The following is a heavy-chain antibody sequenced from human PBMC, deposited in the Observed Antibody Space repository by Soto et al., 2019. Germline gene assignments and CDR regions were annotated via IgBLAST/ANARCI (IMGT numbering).Heavy chain of an antibody. V-gene: IGHV2-5*02. Sequence: KSGPTLVNPTQTLTLTCTFSGFSLSTSGVGVGWIRQPPGKALEWLALIYWDDDKRYSPSLKSRLTITKDTSKNQVVLTMTNMDPVDTATYYCAHMYYYDSSGYLEYYFDYWGQGTLVTVSS. J-gene: IGHJ4*02. D-gene: IGHD3-22*01. CDR2: IYWDDDK. CDR3: AHMYYYDSSGYLEYYFDY. CDR1: GFSLSTSGVG.